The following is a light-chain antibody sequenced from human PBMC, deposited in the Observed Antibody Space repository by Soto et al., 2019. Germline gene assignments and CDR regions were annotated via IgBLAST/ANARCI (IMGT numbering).Light chain of an antibody. J-gene: IGKJ1*01. CDR2: DAS. V-gene: IGKV1-39*01. Sequence: DIPMTQSPSSLSAYVGERVTITCRASQDIHTYLNWYQHKPGKAPKLLIYDASSLQSGVPSRFSGSGSGTDFTLTISSLQREDYATYYCQQTSFTVWTFGQGTRVDIK. CDR1: QDIHTY. CDR3: QQTSFTVWT.